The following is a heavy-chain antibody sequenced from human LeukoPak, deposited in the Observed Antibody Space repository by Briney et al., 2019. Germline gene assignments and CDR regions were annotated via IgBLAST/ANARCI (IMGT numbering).Heavy chain of an antibody. V-gene: IGHV4-31*03. J-gene: IGHJ4*02. CDR2: IYYSGST. CDR1: GGSISSGGYY. CDR3: ARGTYYYDSSGYSYYFDY. D-gene: IGHD3-22*01. Sequence: PSQILSLTCTVSGGSISSGGYYWSWIRQHPGKGLEWIGYIYYSGSTYYNPSLKSRVTISVDTSKNQFSLKLSSVTAADTAVYYCARGTYYYDSSGYSYYFDYWGQGTLVTVSS.